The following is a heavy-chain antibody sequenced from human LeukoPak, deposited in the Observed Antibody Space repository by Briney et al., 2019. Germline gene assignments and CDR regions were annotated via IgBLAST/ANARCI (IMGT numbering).Heavy chain of an antibody. J-gene: IGHJ3*02. CDR2: IYNSGGT. Sequence: NPSETLSLTCTVSGDSISSYYWSWIRQPPGKGLEWIGYIYNSGGTDYNPSLKSRVTMSVDTSKNQFSLKLSSVTAADTAVYYCAGAGTGYSFDIWGQGTMVTVSS. V-gene: IGHV4-59*01. CDR1: GDSISSYY. D-gene: IGHD3-9*01. CDR3: AGAGTGYSFDI.